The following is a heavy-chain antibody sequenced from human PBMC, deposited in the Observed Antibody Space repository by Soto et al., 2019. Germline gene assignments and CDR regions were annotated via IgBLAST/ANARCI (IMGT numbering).Heavy chain of an antibody. D-gene: IGHD3-10*01. CDR1: GIPVSSNY. J-gene: IGHJ6*02. Sequence: EVQLVESGGGLVQPGGSLRLSCAASGIPVSSNYMTWVRQAPGKGREWVSVLHSGGDTYYANSVKGRFTISRHDSTNTLFLQMTSLTPEDTAVYYCARDGPYYYASRMDVWGQGTTVTVSS. CDR2: LHSGGDT. CDR3: ARDGPYYYASRMDV. V-gene: IGHV3-53*04.